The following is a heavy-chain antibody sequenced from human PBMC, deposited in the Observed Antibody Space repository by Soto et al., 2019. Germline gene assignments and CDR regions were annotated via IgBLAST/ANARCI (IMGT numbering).Heavy chain of an antibody. D-gene: IGHD5-18*01. CDR1: GGTFSSYA. V-gene: IGHV1-69*06. CDR2: IFPIFGTA. J-gene: IGHJ6*02. CDR3: ASSGYSYGYDYYYYGMDV. Sequence: RASVKVSCKASGGTFSSYAISWVRQAPGQGLEWMGGIFPIFGTANYAQKFQGRVTITADKSTSTAYMELSSLRSEDTAVYYCASSGYSYGYDYYYYGMDVWGQGTTVTVSS.